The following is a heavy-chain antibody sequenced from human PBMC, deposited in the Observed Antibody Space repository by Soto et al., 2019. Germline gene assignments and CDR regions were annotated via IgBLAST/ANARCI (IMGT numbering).Heavy chain of an antibody. Sequence: QVQLVQSGAEVKKPGSSVKVSCKASGGTFSSYAISWVRQAPGQGLEWMGGIIPIFGTANYAQKFQGRVTITADESTSTAYMELSSLRSEDTAVYHCARDPSGEAARPYNWFDPWGQGTLVTVSS. J-gene: IGHJ5*02. D-gene: IGHD6-6*01. V-gene: IGHV1-69*01. CDR3: ARDPSGEAARPYNWFDP. CDR1: GGTFSSYA. CDR2: IIPIFGTA.